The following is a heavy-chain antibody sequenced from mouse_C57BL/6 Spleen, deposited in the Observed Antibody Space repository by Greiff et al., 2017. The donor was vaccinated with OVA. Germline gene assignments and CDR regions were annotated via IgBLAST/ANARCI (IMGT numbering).Heavy chain of an antibody. CDR2: ISSGSSTI. D-gene: IGHD2-4*01. Sequence: DVKLVESGGGLVKPGGSLKLSCAASGFTFSDYGMHWVRQAPEKGLEWVAYISSGSSTIYYADTVKGRITISRDNAKNTLFLQMTSLRSEDTAMYYCARPGNYDYFDYWGQGTTLTVSS. CDR3: ARPGNYDYFDY. CDR1: GFTFSDYG. J-gene: IGHJ2*01. V-gene: IGHV5-17*01.